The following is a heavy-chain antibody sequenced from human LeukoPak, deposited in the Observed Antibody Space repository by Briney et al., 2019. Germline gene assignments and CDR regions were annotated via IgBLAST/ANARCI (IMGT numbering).Heavy chain of an antibody. D-gene: IGHD4-17*01. Sequence: SETLSLTCTVSGGSISSYYWSWIRQPPGKGLEWIGYLYDGGSTHYNPSLKSRVIISVDTSKNQFSLNLNSVTAADTAVYFCARHSWVNGYFDFWGQGTQVTVSS. CDR3: ARHSWVNGYFDF. CDR1: GGSISSYY. CDR2: LYDGGST. V-gene: IGHV4-59*08. J-gene: IGHJ4*02.